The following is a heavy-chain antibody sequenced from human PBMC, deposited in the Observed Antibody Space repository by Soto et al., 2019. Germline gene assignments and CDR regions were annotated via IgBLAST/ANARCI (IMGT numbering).Heavy chain of an antibody. J-gene: IGHJ4*02. CDR2: IGSSSVNI. V-gene: IGHV3-48*01. Sequence: GGSLRLCCTGSGCTFTGHSMNWVRQAPGKGLEWLSYIGSSSVNIFYADSVKGRFTVSRDNAKNSLYLQMNSLRAEDTAVYYCARKEAGVWSLLFWGQGTLVTVSS. CDR3: ARKEAGVWSLLF. CDR1: GCTFTGHS. D-gene: IGHD2-21*01.